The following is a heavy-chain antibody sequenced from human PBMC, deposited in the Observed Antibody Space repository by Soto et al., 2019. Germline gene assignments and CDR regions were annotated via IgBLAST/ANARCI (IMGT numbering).Heavy chain of an antibody. CDR2: INPNSGGT. CDR3: ARGALAGIVVVRGLYNWFDP. V-gene: IGHV1-2*02. CDR1: GYTFTGYY. D-gene: IGHD3-22*01. J-gene: IGHJ5*02. Sequence: ASVKVSCKASGYTFTGYYMHWVRQAPGQGLEWMGWINPNSGGTNYAQKFQGRVTMTRDTSISTAYMELSRLRSDDTAVYYCARGALAGIVVVRGLYNWFDPWGQGTLVTVYS.